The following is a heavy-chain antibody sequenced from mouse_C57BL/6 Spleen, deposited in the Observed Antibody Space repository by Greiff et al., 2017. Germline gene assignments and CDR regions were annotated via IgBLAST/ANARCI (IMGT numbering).Heavy chain of an antibody. CDR2: IYPGSGNT. CDR1: GYTFTAYY. CDR3: ARSGYLLLRYFDV. J-gene: IGHJ1*03. V-gene: IGHV1-76*01. Sequence: VQLQQSGAELVRPGASVKLSCKASGYTFTAYYINWVKQRPGQGLEWIARIYPGSGNTYYNEKFKGKATLTAEKSSSTAYMQLSSLTSEDSAVYFCARSGYLLLRYFDVWGTGTTVTVSS. D-gene: IGHD1-1*01.